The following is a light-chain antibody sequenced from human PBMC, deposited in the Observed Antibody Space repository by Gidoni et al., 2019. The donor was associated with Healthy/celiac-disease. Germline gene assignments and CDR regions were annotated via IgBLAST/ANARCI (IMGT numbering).Light chain of an antibody. CDR2: YDS. CDR3: QVWDSSSDPFYV. V-gene: IGLV3-21*04. Sequence: SYVLTQPPSVSVAPGKTARITCGGNNIGSKSVHWYQQKPGQAPVLVFYYDSDRPSGIPERFSGSNSGNTATLTISRVEAGDEADYYCQVWDSSSDPFYVFGTGTKVTVL. J-gene: IGLJ1*01. CDR1: NIGSKS.